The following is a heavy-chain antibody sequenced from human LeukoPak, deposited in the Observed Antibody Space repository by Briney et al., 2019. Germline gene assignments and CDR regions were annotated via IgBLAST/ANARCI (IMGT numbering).Heavy chain of an antibody. CDR3: AKGTDRTSGSYF. V-gene: IGHV3-23*01. Sequence: GSLRLSCAASGFPFSSYAMNWVRQAPGKGLEWVSAISANGAGPHYADSVKGRFTLSRDNSKNPLYLQMDSLRAEDTAVYYCAKGTDRTSGSYFWGQGTLVTVSS. CDR1: GFPFSSYA. J-gene: IGHJ4*02. D-gene: IGHD1-26*01. CDR2: ISANGAGP.